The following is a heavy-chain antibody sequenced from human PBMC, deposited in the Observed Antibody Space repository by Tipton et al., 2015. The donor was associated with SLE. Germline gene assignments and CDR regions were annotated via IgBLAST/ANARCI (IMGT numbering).Heavy chain of an antibody. V-gene: IGHV4-34*01. D-gene: IGHD3-3*01. CDR1: GGSFSGYY. J-gene: IGHJ6*03. CDR2: INHSGST. CDR3: ARLTIFGVVIIGNYYYYMDA. Sequence: LRLSCAVYGGSFSGYYWSWIRQPPGKGLEWIGEINHSGSTNYNPSLKSRVTISVDTSKNQFSLKLYSVTAADTAVYYCARLTIFGVVIIGNYYYYMDAWGKGTTVTVSS.